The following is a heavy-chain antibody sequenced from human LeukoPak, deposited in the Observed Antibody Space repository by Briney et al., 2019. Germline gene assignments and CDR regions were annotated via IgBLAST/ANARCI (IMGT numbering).Heavy chain of an antibody. CDR2: INAGNGNT. CDR3: ARDPAVAGSSPLGY. Sequence: GASVKVSCKASGYTFTSYAMHWVRQAPGQRLEWMGWINAGNGNTKYSQKFQGRVTITTDTSASTAYMELSSLRSEDTAVYYCARDPAVAGSSPLGYWGQGTLVTVSS. V-gene: IGHV1-3*01. J-gene: IGHJ4*02. D-gene: IGHD6-19*01. CDR1: GYTFTSYA.